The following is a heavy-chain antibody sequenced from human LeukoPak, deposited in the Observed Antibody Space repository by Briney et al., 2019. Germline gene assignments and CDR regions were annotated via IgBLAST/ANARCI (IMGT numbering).Heavy chain of an antibody. J-gene: IGHJ4*02. V-gene: IGHV5-51*01. CDR3: ARHSVGATKSYFDY. CDR2: IYPGDSDT. D-gene: IGHD1-26*01. CDR1: GYSFTSYW. Sequence: GASVKVSCKGSGYSFTSYWIGWVRQMPGKGLEWMGIIYPGDSDTRYSPSFQGQVTISADKSISTAYLQWSSLKASDTAMYYCARHSVGATKSYFDYWGQGTLVTFSS.